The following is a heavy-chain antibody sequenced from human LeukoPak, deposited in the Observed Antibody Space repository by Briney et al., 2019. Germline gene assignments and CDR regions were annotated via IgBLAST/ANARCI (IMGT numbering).Heavy chain of an antibody. Sequence: GGSLRLSCAASGFTFSDYTLNWVRQAPGKGLESVSAISSNGGSTYYANSVKGRFTISRDNSKNTLYLQMGSLRAEDLAVYYCARDFGLTGKVDYWGQGTLVTVSS. CDR1: GFTFSDYT. CDR2: ISSNGGST. J-gene: IGHJ4*02. CDR3: ARDFGLTGKVDY. V-gene: IGHV3-64*01. D-gene: IGHD1-20*01.